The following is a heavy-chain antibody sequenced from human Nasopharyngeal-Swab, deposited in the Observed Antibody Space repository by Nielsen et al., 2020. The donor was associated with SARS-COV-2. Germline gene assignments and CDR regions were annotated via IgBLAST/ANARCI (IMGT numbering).Heavy chain of an antibody. D-gene: IGHD3-16*02. Sequence: VRQAPGKGLEWVAVIWYDGSNKYYADSAKGRFTISRDNSKNTLYLQMNSLRAEDTAVYYCARDRITFGGVIVKGDAFDIWGQGIMGTVSS. V-gene: IGHV3-33*01. CDR3: ARDRITFGGVIVKGDAFDI. CDR2: IWYDGSNK. J-gene: IGHJ3*02.